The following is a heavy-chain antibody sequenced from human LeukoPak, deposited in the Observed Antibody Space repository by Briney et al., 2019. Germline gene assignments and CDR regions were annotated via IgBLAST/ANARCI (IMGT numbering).Heavy chain of an antibody. D-gene: IGHD3-10*01. CDR1: GGSVSSGNYY. V-gene: IGHV4-61*01. J-gene: IGHJ4*02. CDR3: ARDGEVGSYFDY. CDR2: RHYSGST. Sequence: SETLSLTCTVSGGSVSSGNYYWSWIRQPPGKGLEWIGYRHYSGSTNYNPSLKSRVTISVDTSKNQFSLKLSSVTAADTAVYYCARDGEVGSYFDYWGQGTLVTVSS.